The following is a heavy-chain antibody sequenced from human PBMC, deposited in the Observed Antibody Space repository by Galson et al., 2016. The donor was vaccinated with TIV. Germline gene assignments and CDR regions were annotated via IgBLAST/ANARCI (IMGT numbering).Heavy chain of an antibody. V-gene: IGHV1-69*05. D-gene: IGHD2-21*01. J-gene: IGHJ4*02. Sequence: SVKVSCKASGGTSRSYAISWVRQAPGQGPEWMGGIIPIFNTAKYAQKFQGRVTVTTDESTSTAYMELSSLRVEDTAVYYCARASHIVVAIDSRGAFDIWGQGTLGTVSS. CDR1: GGTSRSYA. CDR2: IIPIFNTA. CDR3: ARASHIVVAIDSRGAFDI.